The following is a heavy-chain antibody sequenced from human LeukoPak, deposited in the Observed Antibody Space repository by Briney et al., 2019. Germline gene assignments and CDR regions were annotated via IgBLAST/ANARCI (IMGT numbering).Heavy chain of an antibody. Sequence: AGSLRLSCAASGFTFRSYAMTWVRQAPGKGLEWGSAISGSGGSTYYADSVKGRFTISRDNSKNTLYLQMNSLRAEDTAVYYCAKGSYSGSYPGAFDIWGQGTLVTVSS. CDR1: GFTFRSYA. D-gene: IGHD1-26*01. CDR2: ISGSGGST. V-gene: IGHV3-23*01. J-gene: IGHJ3*02. CDR3: AKGSYSGSYPGAFDI.